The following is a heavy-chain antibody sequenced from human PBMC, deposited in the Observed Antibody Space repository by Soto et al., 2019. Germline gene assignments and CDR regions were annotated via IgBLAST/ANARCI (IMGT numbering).Heavy chain of an antibody. CDR2: ISGSGGST. J-gene: IGHJ4*02. CDR1: GFIFDNSA. V-gene: IGHV3-23*01. Sequence: GGSLRLSCAASGFIFDNSAMAWVRQAPGKGLEWVSGISGSGGSTYYADSVRGRFIISRDHSSNTLYLQMHSLRVEDTAVYYCAKGQNSYGYGDDHFDHWGQGTLVTVSS. D-gene: IGHD5-18*01. CDR3: AKGQNSYGYGDDHFDH.